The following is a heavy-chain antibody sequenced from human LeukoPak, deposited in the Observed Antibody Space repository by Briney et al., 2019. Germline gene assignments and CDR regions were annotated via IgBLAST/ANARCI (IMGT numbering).Heavy chain of an antibody. Sequence: GVSLKISCKGSGYSFTSYWIGWVRQMPGKGLEWMGIIYPGDSDTRYSPSFQGQVTISADKSISTAYLQWSSLKASDTAMYYCARPHYDILTGYTYYFDYWGQGTLVTVSS. CDR1: GYSFTSYW. V-gene: IGHV5-51*01. CDR3: ARPHYDILTGYTYYFDY. D-gene: IGHD3-9*01. J-gene: IGHJ4*02. CDR2: IYPGDSDT.